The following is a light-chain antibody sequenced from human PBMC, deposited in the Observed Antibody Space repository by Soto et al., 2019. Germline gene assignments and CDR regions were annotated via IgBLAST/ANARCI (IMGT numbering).Light chain of an antibody. CDR2: GDS. CDR1: SSNIGAGYH. Sequence: QSVLTQPPSVSGAPGQRVTISCTGSSSNIGAGYHVHWYQQLPGAAPKLLIFGDSNRPSGVPDRFSGSKSDTSASLAITGLQADDEADYYCQSSDSRLSGSDVFGTGTKLPVL. CDR3: QSSDSRLSGSDV. V-gene: IGLV1-40*01. J-gene: IGLJ1*01.